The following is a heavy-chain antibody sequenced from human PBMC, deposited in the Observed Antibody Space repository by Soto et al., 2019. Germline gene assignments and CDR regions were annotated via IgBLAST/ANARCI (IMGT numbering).Heavy chain of an antibody. CDR1: VFTFSSYE. Sequence: GGSLRLSCAASVFTFSSYEMNWVRQAPGKGLEWVSYISSSGSTIYYADSVKGRFTISRDNAKNSLYLQMNSLRAEDTAVYYCARVYGDYGPGMDVWGQGTTVTVSS. V-gene: IGHV3-48*03. CDR2: ISSSGSTI. D-gene: IGHD4-17*01. J-gene: IGHJ6*02. CDR3: ARVYGDYGPGMDV.